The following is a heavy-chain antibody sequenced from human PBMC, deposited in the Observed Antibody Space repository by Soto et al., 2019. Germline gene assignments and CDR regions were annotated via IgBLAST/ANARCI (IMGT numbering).Heavy chain of an antibody. CDR3: AKTRSGWYWFDY. D-gene: IGHD6-19*01. V-gene: IGHV4-39*01. CDR2: IYYSGST. J-gene: IGHJ4*02. CDR1: GGSISSNSYY. Sequence: SETLSLTCTVSGGSISSNSYYWGWIRQPPGKGLEWIGSIYYSGSTYYNPSLKSRVTVSVDTSKNQFSLKLSSVTAADTSVYYCAKTRSGWYWFDYWGQGTLVTVGS.